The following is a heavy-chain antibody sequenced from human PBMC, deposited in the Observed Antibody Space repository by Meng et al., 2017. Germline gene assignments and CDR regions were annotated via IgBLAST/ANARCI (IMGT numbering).Heavy chain of an antibody. Sequence: EVQLVEFGGGLVKPGGSLRLSCAASGFTFSSYSMNWVRQAPGKGLEWVSSISSSSSYIYYADSVKGRFTISRDNAKNSLYLQMNSLRAEDTAVYYCARVGDTAYAFDYWGQGTLVTVSS. D-gene: IGHD5-18*01. CDR2: ISSSSSYI. CDR3: ARVGDTAYAFDY. V-gene: IGHV3-21*01. CDR1: GFTFSSYS. J-gene: IGHJ4*02.